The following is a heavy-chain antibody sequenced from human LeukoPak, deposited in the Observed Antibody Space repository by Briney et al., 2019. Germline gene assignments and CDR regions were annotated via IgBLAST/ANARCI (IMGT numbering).Heavy chain of an antibody. J-gene: IGHJ3*02. CDR3: AREGPRGGGNWAHDAFDM. V-gene: IGHV4-59*01. Sequence: SETLSLTCTVSGGSISIYYWSWIRQPPGKGLEWIGYIYYTGSTYYNPSLKSRVTISVDTSKNQLSLKLSSVTAADTAVYYCAREGPRGGGNWAHDAFDMWGQGTMVTVSS. CDR1: GGSISIYY. CDR2: IYYTGST. D-gene: IGHD1-1*01.